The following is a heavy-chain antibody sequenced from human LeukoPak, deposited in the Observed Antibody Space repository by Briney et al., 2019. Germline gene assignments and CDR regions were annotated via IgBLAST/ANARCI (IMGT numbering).Heavy chain of an antibody. CDR3: ARGLTSGDDILTGYFDY. CDR1: GGSISSYY. J-gene: IGHJ4*02. V-gene: IGHV4-59*01. D-gene: IGHD3-9*01. Sequence: PSETLSLTCTVSGGSISSYYWSWIRQPPGKGLEWIGYIYYSGSTNYNPSLKSRVTISVDTSKNQFSLKLSSVTAADTAVYYCARGLTSGDDILTGYFDYWGQGTLVTVSS. CDR2: IYYSGST.